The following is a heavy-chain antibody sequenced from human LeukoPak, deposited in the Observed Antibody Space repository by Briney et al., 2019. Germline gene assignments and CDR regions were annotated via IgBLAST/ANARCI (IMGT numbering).Heavy chain of an antibody. CDR1: GYTFTSYG. Sequence: GASVKVSCKASGYTFTSYGISWVRQAPGQGLEWMGWISAYNGNTNYAQKLQGRVTMTTDTSTSTAYMELRSLRSDDTAVYYCAREGVYSSSWYGDYYYGMDVWGQGTTVTVSS. D-gene: IGHD6-13*01. J-gene: IGHJ6*02. V-gene: IGHV1-18*01. CDR3: AREGVYSSSWYGDYYYGMDV. CDR2: ISAYNGNT.